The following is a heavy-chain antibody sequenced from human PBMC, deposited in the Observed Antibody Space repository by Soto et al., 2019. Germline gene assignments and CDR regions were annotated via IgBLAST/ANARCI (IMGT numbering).Heavy chain of an antibody. D-gene: IGHD4-17*01. CDR3: AKDLQSYGDYDYYCYGMDV. CDR2: ISYDGTNK. Sequence: QVQLVESGGGEVQPGRSLTISCAASGFTFSTYGMHWVRQTPGKGLEWVAVISYDGTNKFYSDSVKGGFTISRDNIKNTLTLQMNSLGAHDTGVESWAKDLQSYGDYDYYCYGMDVWGLGTRVTASS. V-gene: IGHV3-30*18. J-gene: IGHJ6*02. CDR1: GFTFSTYG.